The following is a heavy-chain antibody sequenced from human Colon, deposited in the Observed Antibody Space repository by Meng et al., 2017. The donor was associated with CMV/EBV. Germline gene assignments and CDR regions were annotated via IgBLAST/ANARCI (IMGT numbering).Heavy chain of an antibody. CDR1: GFTFSDYG. Sequence: QVQVVESGGGVVQPGRSLRLSCAASGFTFSDYGMHWLRQAPGKGLEWVAFVLYDGSRKYYGDSVKGRFSISRDNSKNTLYLQMNSLRADDTAVYYCVKDQCRGWGQGTLVTVSS. V-gene: IGHV3-30*02. CDR2: VLYDGSRK. J-gene: IGHJ4*02. D-gene: IGHD3-10*01. CDR3: VKDQCRG.